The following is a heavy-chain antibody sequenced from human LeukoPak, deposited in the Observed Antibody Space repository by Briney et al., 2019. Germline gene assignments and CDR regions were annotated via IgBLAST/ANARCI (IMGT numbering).Heavy chain of an antibody. CDR1: GFTFGIYW. J-gene: IGHJ4*02. CDR3: ARDLDYGGRSNFDH. D-gene: IGHD4-23*01. CDR2: IKSDGSSI. Sequence: PGGSLRLACAASGFTFGIYWMHLVGQAPGQGLVWVSRIKSDGSSIMYADSVRGRFTISRDNAKNTLYLQMNSLRAEDTAVYYCARDLDYGGRSNFDHWGQGTLVTVSS. V-gene: IGHV3-74*03.